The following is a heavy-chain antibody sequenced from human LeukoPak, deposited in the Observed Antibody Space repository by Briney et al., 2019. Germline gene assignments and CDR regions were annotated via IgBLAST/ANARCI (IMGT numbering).Heavy chain of an antibody. J-gene: IGHJ3*02. CDR2: NYSSGST. Sequence: PSETLSLTCTVSGDSVSSGSFYRSWIRQPPGKGLESIGYNYSSGSTNYNHSLKSRGTISIDTAKNQFSVKLRSVTAADTAVYYCARFLAGNWNYQKGFDIWGQGTMVIVSS. V-gene: IGHV4-61*01. D-gene: IGHD1-7*01. CDR3: ARFLAGNWNYQKGFDI. CDR1: GDSVSSGSFY.